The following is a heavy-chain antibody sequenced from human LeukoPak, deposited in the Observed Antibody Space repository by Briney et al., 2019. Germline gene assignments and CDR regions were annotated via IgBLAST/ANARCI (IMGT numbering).Heavy chain of an antibody. J-gene: IGHJ5*02. Sequence: GESLKISCKGSGYSFTSNWISWVRQMPGKGLEWMGRIAPSDSYTNYSPSFQGHVTISADKSISTAYLQWSSLKASDTAMYYSARQAVAGTWWFDPWGQGTLVTVSS. D-gene: IGHD6-19*01. CDR3: ARQAVAGTWWFDP. CDR2: IAPSDSYT. CDR1: GYSFTSNW. V-gene: IGHV5-10-1*01.